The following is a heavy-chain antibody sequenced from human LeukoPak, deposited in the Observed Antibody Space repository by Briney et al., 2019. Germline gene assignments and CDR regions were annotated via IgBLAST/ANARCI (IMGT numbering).Heavy chain of an antibody. CDR1: GFTFSSYS. Sequence: GGSLRLSCAASGFTFSSYSMNWVRQAPGKGLEWVSSISSTSSYIYYADSVKGRFTISRDNAKNSLYLQMNSLRAEDTAVYYCARGGYSSGWLPWGQGTLVTVSS. CDR3: ARGGYSSGWLP. J-gene: IGHJ4*02. D-gene: IGHD6-19*01. V-gene: IGHV3-21*01. CDR2: ISSTSSYI.